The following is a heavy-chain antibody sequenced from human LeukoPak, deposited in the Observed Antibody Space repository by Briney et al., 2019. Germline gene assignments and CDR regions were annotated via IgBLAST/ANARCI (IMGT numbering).Heavy chain of an antibody. J-gene: IGHJ4*02. V-gene: IGHV3-23*01. Sequence: PGGSLRLSCQTSGFTFGNYAMSWVRHAQGKELEWISAISTNGVNTYYADSVKGRFTISRDNSRHTLSLQMNGLRADDTAVYYCAKGSAAARPYYFDSWGQGTLVAVSS. CDR2: ISTNGVNT. D-gene: IGHD6-6*01. CDR3: AKGSAAARPYYFDS. CDR1: GFTFGNYA.